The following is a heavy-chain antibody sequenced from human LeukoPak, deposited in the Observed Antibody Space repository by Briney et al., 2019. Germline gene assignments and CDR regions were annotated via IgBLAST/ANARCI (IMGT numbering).Heavy chain of an antibody. J-gene: IGHJ6*03. Sequence: GGSLRLSCAASGFNFSSYWMSWVRQAPGKGLEWVANIKQDGREKYYVDSVKGRFTISRDNAKNSLYLQMNSLRAEDTAVYYYARGGIAVAGTRENYYYYYMDVWGKGTTVTVSS. CDR2: IKQDGREK. CDR3: ARGGIAVAGTRENYYYYYMDV. V-gene: IGHV3-7*01. CDR1: GFNFSSYW. D-gene: IGHD6-19*01.